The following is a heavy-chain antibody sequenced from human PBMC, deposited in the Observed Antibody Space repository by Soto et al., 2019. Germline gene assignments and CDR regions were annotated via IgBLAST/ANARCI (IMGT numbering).Heavy chain of an antibody. CDR1: GFTVSSNY. CDR3: ARAHVAAAGSNWFDP. Sequence: EVQLVESGGGLIQPGGSLRLSCAASGFTVSSNYMSWVRQAPGKGLEWVSVIYSGVSTYYTDSVKGRFTISRDNSKNTLYLQMNSRRAEDTAVYYCARAHVAAAGSNWFDPWGQGTLVTVSS. J-gene: IGHJ5*02. D-gene: IGHD6-13*01. V-gene: IGHV3-53*01. CDR2: IYSGVST.